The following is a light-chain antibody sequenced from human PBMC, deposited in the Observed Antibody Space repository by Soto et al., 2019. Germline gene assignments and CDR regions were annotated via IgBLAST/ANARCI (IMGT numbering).Light chain of an antibody. V-gene: IGKV1-39*01. Sequence: DIQMTQSPSSLSASIGDRVTITCRASQSVSTYLNWYQQRPGKAPKLLISDASQLQSGVPSXXLGSGSETEFSLTITSLQREDFATYYCQHSFIAPQTFGQGTRVDLK. CDR1: QSVSTY. CDR2: DAS. CDR3: QHSFIAPQT. J-gene: IGKJ1*01.